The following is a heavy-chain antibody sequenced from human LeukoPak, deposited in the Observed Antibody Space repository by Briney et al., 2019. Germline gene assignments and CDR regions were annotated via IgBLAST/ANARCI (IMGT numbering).Heavy chain of an antibody. D-gene: IGHD5/OR15-5a*01. J-gene: IGHJ5*02. V-gene: IGHV3-7*01. CDR1: GFTFSDFW. Sequence: GGSLRLSCVASGFTFSDFWMSWVRHVSGKGLEWVAQTDGGGSREKYVDSVKGRFTISRDNDKKSLYLEMINLTVEDTAVYYCAKELTRVSRKAGDWFDPRGQGTRVTVSS. CDR3: AKELTRVSRKAGDWFDP. CDR2: TDGGGSRE.